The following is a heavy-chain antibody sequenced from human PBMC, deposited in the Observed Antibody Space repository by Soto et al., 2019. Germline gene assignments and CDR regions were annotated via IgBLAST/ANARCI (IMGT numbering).Heavy chain of an antibody. CDR1: GFTVSSNY. Sequence: GGSLRLSCAASGFTVSSNYMSWVRQAPGKGLEWVSVIYSGGSTYYADSVKGRFTISRDNSKNTLYLQMNSLRAEDTAVYYCARDCVAYDLDAFDIWGQGTMVTVSS. CDR3: ARDCVAYDLDAFDI. V-gene: IGHV3-66*01. D-gene: IGHD5-12*01. CDR2: IYSGGST. J-gene: IGHJ3*02.